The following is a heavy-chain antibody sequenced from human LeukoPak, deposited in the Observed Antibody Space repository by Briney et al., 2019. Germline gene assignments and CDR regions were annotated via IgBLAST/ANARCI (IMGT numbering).Heavy chain of an antibody. CDR3: ALRGYSYGFDY. CDR2: ISYDGSNK. D-gene: IGHD5-18*01. J-gene: IGHJ4*02. Sequence: GGSLRLSCAASGXTFSSYGMHWVRQAPGKGLEWVAVISYDGSNKYYADSVKGRFTISRDNSKNTLYLQMNSLRAEDTAVYYCALRGYSYGFDYWGQGTLVTVSS. CDR1: GXTFSSYG. V-gene: IGHV3-30*03.